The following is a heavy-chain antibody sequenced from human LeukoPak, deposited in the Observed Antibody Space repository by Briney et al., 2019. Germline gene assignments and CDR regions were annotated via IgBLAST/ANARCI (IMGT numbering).Heavy chain of an antibody. V-gene: IGHV4-59*08. CDR1: GGSISSYY. J-gene: IGHJ4*02. Sequence: KPSETLSLTCTVSGGSISSYYWSWIRQPPGKGLEWIGYIYYSGSTNYNPSLKCRVTISVDTSKNQFSLKLSSVTPADTAVYYCASYYYDSSGYYEHDYWGQGTLVTVSS. CDR2: IYYSGST. CDR3: ASYYYDSSGYYEHDY. D-gene: IGHD3-22*01.